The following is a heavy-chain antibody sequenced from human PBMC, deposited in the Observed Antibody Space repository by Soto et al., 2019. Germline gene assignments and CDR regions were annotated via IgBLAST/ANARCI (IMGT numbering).Heavy chain of an antibody. J-gene: IGHJ4*02. CDR1: GFTFRGFG. CDR2: ISYDGSNK. V-gene: IGHV3-30*18. Sequence: PGGSLRLSCAASGFTFRGFGMHWVRQAPGKGLEWVAVISYDGSNKYYADSVKGRFTISRDNSKSTLYLQMNSLRAEDTAMYHCAKDLFQKSWSCPAYWGQGTLVTVSS. D-gene: IGHD6-13*01. CDR3: AKDLFQKSWSCPAY.